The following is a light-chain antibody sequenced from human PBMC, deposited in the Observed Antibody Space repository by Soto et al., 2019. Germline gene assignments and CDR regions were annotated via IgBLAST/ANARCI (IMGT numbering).Light chain of an antibody. V-gene: IGLV2-14*01. CDR2: DVS. CDR1: SGDVGGYNY. Sequence: QSVLTQPASVSGSPGQSITISCTGTSGDVGGYNYVSWYQQHPGKAPKLMIYDVSNRPSGVPNRFSGSKSGNTASLTISGLQAEDEADYYCSSYTSSSTLFGTGTKVTVL. CDR3: SSYTSSSTL. J-gene: IGLJ1*01.